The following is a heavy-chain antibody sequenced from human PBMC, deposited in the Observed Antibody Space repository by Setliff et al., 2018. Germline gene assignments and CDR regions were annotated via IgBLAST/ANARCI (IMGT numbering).Heavy chain of an antibody. CDR3: AREAPGYAFDI. D-gene: IGHD1-1*01. J-gene: IGHJ3*02. V-gene: IGHV4-30-4*08. Sequence: SETLSLTCAVYGGSFSGYYWSWIRQPPGKGLEWIGYIYYSGSTYYNPSLKSRVTISVDTSKNQFSLKLSSVTAADTAVYYCAREAPGYAFDIWGQGTMVTVSS. CDR1: GGSFSGYY. CDR2: IYYSGST.